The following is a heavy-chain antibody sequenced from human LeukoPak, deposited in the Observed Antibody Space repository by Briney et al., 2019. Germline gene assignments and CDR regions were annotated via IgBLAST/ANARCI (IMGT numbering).Heavy chain of an antibody. D-gene: IGHD2-2*01. CDR2: IIPIFGTA. J-gene: IGHJ6*03. CDR1: GGTFSSYA. Sequence: GASVKVSCKASGGTFSSYAISWVRQAPGQGLEWMGGIIPIFGTAIYAQKFQGRVTITTDESTSTAYMELSSLRSEDTAVYYCARGREVVVPAAMDYYYYMDVWGKGTTVTVSS. CDR3: ARGREVVVPAAMDYYYYMDV. V-gene: IGHV1-69*05.